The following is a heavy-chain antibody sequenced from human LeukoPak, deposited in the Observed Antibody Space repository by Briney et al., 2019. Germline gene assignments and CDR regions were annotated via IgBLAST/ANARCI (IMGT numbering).Heavy chain of an antibody. CDR2: ISYDGSNK. CDR3: ARARAGYSSSWPEVDAFDI. D-gene: IGHD6-13*01. J-gene: IGHJ3*02. V-gene: IGHV3-30*03. CDR1: GFTFSSYG. Sequence: GGSLRLSCAASGFTFSSYGMHWVRQAPGKGLEWVALISYDGSNKYYADSVKGRFTISRDNAKNSLYLQMNSLRAEDTALYHCARARAGYSSSWPEVDAFDIWGQGTMVTVSS.